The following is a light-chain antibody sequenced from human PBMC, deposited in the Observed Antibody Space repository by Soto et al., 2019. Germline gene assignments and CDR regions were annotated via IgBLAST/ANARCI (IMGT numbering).Light chain of an antibody. CDR2: DAS. V-gene: IGKV1-5*01. Sequence: DIQMTHSPSTLSASVLDIVTITCRSSQSISSWLAWYQQKPGKAPKLLIYDASSLESGVPSRFSGSGSGTEFTLTISSLQPDDFATYYCKQYNSYWKFGQGTKVDIK. CDR3: KQYNSYWK. J-gene: IGKJ1*01. CDR1: QSISSW.